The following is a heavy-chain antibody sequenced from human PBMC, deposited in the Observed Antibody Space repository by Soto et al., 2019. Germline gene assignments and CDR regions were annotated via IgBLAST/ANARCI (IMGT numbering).Heavy chain of an antibody. V-gene: IGHV3-9*01. Sequence: VLLVESGGGLVQPGGSLRLSCAVSGFNFGNYAMHWVRQAPGKGLEWVAAVNWNSDKVAYAGSVLGRFTIFRDSAKNSRHLQMNDLTTEATAFYYWGKDKGGHPYYIGSWGQGILVTVSS. CDR1: GFNFGNYA. D-gene: IGHD6-25*01. CDR2: VNWNSDKV. J-gene: IGHJ4*02. CDR3: GKDKGGHPYYIGS.